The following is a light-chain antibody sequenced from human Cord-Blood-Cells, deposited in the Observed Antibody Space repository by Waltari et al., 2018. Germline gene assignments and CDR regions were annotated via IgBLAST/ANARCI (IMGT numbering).Light chain of an antibody. Sequence: QSALTQPASVSGSPGQSITISCTGTSSDVGGYHYFPWNQQHPGQAPKLMIYDVSMRPSGVSNRFSGSKSGNTASLTISGLQAEDEADYYCSSYTSSSTFVFGTGTKVTVL. CDR1: SSDVGGYHY. CDR3: SSYTSSSTFV. J-gene: IGLJ1*01. CDR2: DVS. V-gene: IGLV2-14*01.